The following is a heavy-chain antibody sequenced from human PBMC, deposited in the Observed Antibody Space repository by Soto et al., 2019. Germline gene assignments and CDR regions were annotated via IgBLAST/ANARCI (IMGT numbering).Heavy chain of an antibody. CDR2: TYYRSKWYN. J-gene: IGHJ6*02. CDR3: ARERTGRDIVVVVAARPCCFYGMDV. Sequence: SQTLPLTCAISGDSVSSNSAAWNWIRQSPSRGLEWLGRTYYRSKWYNDYAASVKSRITINPDTSKNQCSLQLNSVTPEDTAVYYCARERTGRDIVVVVAARPCCFYGMDVWGQGTTVTVSS. D-gene: IGHD2-15*01. V-gene: IGHV6-1*01. CDR1: GDSVSSNSAA.